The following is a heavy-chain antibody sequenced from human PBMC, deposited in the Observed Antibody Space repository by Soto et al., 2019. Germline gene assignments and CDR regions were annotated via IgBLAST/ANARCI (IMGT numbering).Heavy chain of an antibody. CDR1: GLSFSKYG. J-gene: IGHJ6*02. D-gene: IGHD6-19*01. CDR3: AKDIAEQWVLQGKYYYYGMDV. CDR2: ISYDGNDK. V-gene: IGHV3-30*18. Sequence: GGSLRLSCVVSGLSFSKYGMHWVRQAPGKGLEWLAVISYDGNDKYYSDSVKGRFTISRDNSKNTLYVQMNSLRAEDTAMYYCAKDIAEQWVLQGKYYYYGMDVWGQGTTVTVSS.